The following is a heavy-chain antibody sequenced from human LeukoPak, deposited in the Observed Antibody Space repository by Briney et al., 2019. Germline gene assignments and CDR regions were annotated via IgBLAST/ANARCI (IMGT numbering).Heavy chain of an antibody. D-gene: IGHD3-10*01. J-gene: IGHJ4*02. CDR3: ARLQSWFRGIDY. CDR1: GGSLRSYY. Sequence: PSETLSLTCTVSGGSLRSYYWGWIRQPPGKGLEWITSISYSGIAYYNPSLKSRVTISVDTSKNQFSLKLTSVSVADTAVYYCARLQSWFRGIDYWGQGTLVTVSS. V-gene: IGHV4-39*01. CDR2: ISYSGIA.